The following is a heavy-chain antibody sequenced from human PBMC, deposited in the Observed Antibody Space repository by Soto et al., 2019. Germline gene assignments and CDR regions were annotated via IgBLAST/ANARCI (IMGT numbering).Heavy chain of an antibody. CDR1: GFPFSAYN. J-gene: IGHJ4*02. CDR2: ITVGSSHI. Sequence: GGSLRLSCTGSGFPFSAYNINWVRQAPGKGLEWVSSITVGSSHIYQPNSMKGRFTISRDDAKNSVYLQIDSLRDEDTALYYCSRSPEVGVRGAYWGQGTLVTVSS. CDR3: SRSPEVGVRGAY. V-gene: IGHV3-21*01. D-gene: IGHD3-16*01.